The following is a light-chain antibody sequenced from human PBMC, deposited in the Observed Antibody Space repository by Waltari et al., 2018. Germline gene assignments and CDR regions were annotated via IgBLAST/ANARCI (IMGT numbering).Light chain of an antibody. Sequence: EIVLTQSPPTLSLSPGERVTHSCRASQSISDFLAWYQQSPGRSPRLLIYDASTRATGIPTRFSGSGSGTDFTLTISSLEPEDVAVYFCQQRGSWPLTFGGGTRVDI. CDR1: QSISDF. CDR2: DAS. J-gene: IGKJ4*01. V-gene: IGKV3-11*01. CDR3: QQRGSWPLT.